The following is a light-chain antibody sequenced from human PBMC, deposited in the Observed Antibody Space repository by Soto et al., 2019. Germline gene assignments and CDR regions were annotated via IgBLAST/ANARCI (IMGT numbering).Light chain of an antibody. V-gene: IGLV2-14*01. CDR1: TPHVGTSHY. J-gene: IGLJ2*01. Sequence: QSALTQPASVSGSPGQSITISCTGPTPHVGTSHYVSWYQQHPGKAPTPMIYEASNRPSGVSNRFSGSKSGNTASLTISGLQAEDEADYYCSSYTSSSTLVFGGGTKLTVL. CDR3: SSYTSSSTLV. CDR2: EAS.